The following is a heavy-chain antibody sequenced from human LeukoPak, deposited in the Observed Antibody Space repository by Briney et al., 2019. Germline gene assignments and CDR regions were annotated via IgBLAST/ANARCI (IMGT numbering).Heavy chain of an antibody. V-gene: IGHV3-30*04. CDR3: AELGITMIGGV. D-gene: IGHD3-10*02. CDR2: ISYDGGKK. CDR1: GFTFSSYS. Sequence: GKSLRLSCAASGFTFSSYSMHWVRQAPGKGLEWVAIISYDGGKKDYADSVKGRFTLSRDNSKNSLYLQMNSLRAEDTAVYYCAELGITMIGGVWGKGTTVTISS. J-gene: IGHJ6*04.